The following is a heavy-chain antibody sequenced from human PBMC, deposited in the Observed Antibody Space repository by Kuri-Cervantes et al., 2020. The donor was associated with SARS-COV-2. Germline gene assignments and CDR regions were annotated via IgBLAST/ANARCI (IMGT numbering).Heavy chain of an antibody. CDR1: GGSFSGYY. J-gene: IGHJ6*02. D-gene: IGHD3-16*02. V-gene: IGHV4-34*01. CDR3: ARGPGLYSRKAYGMDV. Sequence: SETLSLTCAVYGGSFSGYYWSWIRQPPGKGLEWIGEINYSGSTNYNPSLKSRVTISVDTSKNQFSLKLSSVTAADTAVYYCARGPGLYSRKAYGMDVWGQGTTVTVSS. CDR2: INYSGST.